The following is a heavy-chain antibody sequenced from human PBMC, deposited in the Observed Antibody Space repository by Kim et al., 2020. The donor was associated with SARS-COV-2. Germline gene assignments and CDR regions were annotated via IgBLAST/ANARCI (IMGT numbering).Heavy chain of an antibody. CDR3: ASIGDYDSSGYDYYYYYGMDV. CDR1: GYTFTSYY. D-gene: IGHD3-22*01. V-gene: IGHV1-46*01. Sequence: ASVKVSCKASGYTFTSYYMHWVRQAPGQGLEWMGIINPSGGSTSYAQKFQGRVTMTRDTSTSTVYMELSSLRSEDTAVYYCASIGDYDSSGYDYYYYYGMDVWGQGTTVTVSS. CDR2: INPSGGST. J-gene: IGHJ6*02.